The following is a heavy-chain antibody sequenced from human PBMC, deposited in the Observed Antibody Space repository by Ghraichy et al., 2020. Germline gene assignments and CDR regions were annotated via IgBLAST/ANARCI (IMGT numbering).Heavy chain of an antibody. CDR2: MRSDVTTE. CDR1: GFTFSSYG. J-gene: IGHJ3*02. V-gene: IGHV3-30*02. D-gene: IGHD5-24*01. CDR3: SRESTSDGDAFDI. Sequence: LSLTCASSGFTFSSYGIHWVRQAPGKGLEWVSFMRSDVTTEYYGDAVKGRFTIARDNSKNTVYLQMDSLRVEDTAVYYCSRESTSDGDAFDIWGQGTTFIVSS.